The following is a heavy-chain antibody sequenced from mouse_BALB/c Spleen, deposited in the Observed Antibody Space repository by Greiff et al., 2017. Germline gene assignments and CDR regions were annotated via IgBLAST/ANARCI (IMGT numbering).Heavy chain of an antibody. V-gene: IGHV2-9*02. D-gene: IGHD6-2*01. CDR1: GFSLTSYG. J-gene: IGHJ2*01. Sequence: VKLQESGPGLVAPSQSLSITCTVSGFSLTSYGVHWVRQPPGKGLEWLGVIWAGGSTNYNSALMSRLSISKDNSKSQVFLKMNSLQTDDTAMYYCARLGSLRAFDYWGQGTTLTVSS. CDR2: IWAGGST. CDR3: ARLGSLRAFDY.